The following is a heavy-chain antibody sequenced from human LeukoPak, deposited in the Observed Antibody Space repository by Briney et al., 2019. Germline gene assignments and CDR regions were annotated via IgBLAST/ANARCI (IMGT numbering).Heavy chain of an antibody. CDR1: GFTFGDYA. J-gene: IGHJ4*02. Sequence: GGSLRLSCSASGFTFGDYAMSWVRQAPGKGLEWVGFIRSKAYGGTTEYAASVKGRFTISRDDSKSIAYLQMNSLKAEDTAVYYCTSRAIVGATDFDYWGQGTLVTVSS. V-gene: IGHV3-49*04. D-gene: IGHD1-26*01. CDR2: IRSKAYGGTT. CDR3: TSRAIVGATDFDY.